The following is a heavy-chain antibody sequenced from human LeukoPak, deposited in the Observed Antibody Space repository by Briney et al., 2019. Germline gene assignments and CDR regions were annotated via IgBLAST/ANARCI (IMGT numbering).Heavy chain of an antibody. CDR3: ARLSGIYCDRGSCFDYFDS. D-gene: IGHD2-15*01. V-gene: IGHV4-38-2*01. CDR1: GYSISSGYY. Sequence: SETLSLTCGVSGYSISSGYYWGWIRQPPGKGLEWIGTIYHSGSTYYNPSLKSRVTVSVDTSKNQFSLRLTSVTAADTAVYYCARLSGIYCDRGSCFDYFDSWGQGTLVTVSS. J-gene: IGHJ5*01. CDR2: IYHSGST.